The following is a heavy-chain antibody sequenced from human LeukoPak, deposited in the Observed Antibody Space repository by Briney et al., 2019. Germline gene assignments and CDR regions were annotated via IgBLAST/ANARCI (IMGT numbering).Heavy chain of an antibody. V-gene: IGHV1-8*03. D-gene: IGHD6-19*01. Sequence: ASVKVSCKASGYTFTTYDINWVRQATGQGLEWMGRVNPNNGDTAYAQKFQGRVTITRDTSTNTVYMQLNSLKSDDTAEYYCARVGCSDISCWTWLDPWGQGTLVTVSS. CDR3: ARVGCSDISCWTWLDP. CDR1: GYTFTTYD. J-gene: IGHJ5*02. CDR2: VNPNNGDT.